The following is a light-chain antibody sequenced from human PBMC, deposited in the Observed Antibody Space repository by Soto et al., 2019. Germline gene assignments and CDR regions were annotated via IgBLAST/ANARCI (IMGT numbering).Light chain of an antibody. J-gene: IGLJ2*01. CDR2: GNT. Sequence: QSVLTQPPSISGAPGQRVTISCTGSSSNIGAGSDVHWYHQLPGTAPKLLIYGNTNRPSGVPDRFSGSKSGTSASLAIAGLQTEDEGDYYCQTYDSSLSVHVVFGGGTKLTVL. CDR3: QTYDSSLSVHVV. V-gene: IGLV1-40*01. CDR1: SSNIGAGSD.